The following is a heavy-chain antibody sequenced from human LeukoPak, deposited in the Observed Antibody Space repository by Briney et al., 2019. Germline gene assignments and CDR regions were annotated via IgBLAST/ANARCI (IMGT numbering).Heavy chain of an antibody. D-gene: IGHD1-26*01. CDR2: IYSSGST. CDR3: ARGSYIPDY. J-gene: IGHJ4*02. V-gene: IGHV4-59*01. Sequence: PSETLSLTCTVSGGSISSYYWSWIRQTPGKGLEWIGYIYSSGSTNYNPSLKSRVTISVDTSKNQLSLKLSSVTAADAAVYYCARGSYIPDYWGQGTLVTVSS. CDR1: GGSISSYY.